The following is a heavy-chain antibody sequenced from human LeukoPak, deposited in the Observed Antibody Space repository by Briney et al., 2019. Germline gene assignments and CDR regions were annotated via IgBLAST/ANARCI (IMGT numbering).Heavy chain of an antibody. CDR3: ARERHSGSYYGSDDY. CDR1: GFTFSNFW. J-gene: IGHJ4*02. CDR2: IKQDGSEK. Sequence: PGGSLRLSCAASGFTFSNFWMTWVRQAPGKGLEWVANIKQDGSEKDYVGSVKGRFTISRDNAKNSLYLQMNSLRAEDTAVYYCARERHSGSYYGSDDYWGQGTLVTVSS. V-gene: IGHV3-7*01. D-gene: IGHD3-10*01.